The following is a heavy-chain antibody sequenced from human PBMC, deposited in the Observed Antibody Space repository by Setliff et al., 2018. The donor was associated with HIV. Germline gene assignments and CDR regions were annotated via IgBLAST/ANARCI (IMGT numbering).Heavy chain of an antibody. Sequence: SETLSLTCTVSGASITRHYWSWIRQSPGRELEWIGYIYSTGSTNYNPSLQSRVSISMDASKNKFSLKGTSVTSADTAVYYCAKGAGFYGDYTFDYWGQGNLVTVSS. J-gene: IGHJ4*02. D-gene: IGHD4-17*01. CDR1: GASITRHY. CDR2: IYSTGST. V-gene: IGHV4-59*11. CDR3: AKGAGFYGDYTFDY.